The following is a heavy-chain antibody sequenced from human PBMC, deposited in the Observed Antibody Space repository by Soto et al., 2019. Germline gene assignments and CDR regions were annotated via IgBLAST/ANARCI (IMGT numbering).Heavy chain of an antibody. CDR3: ARGGSYIDL. CDR2: IKQDGSEK. Sequence: EVQLVESGGGLVQPGGPLGPPCEAPEFPFVTIGLSWARKPPGKGLEWVANIKQDGSEKDYVDSVKGRFTISRDNAKNSLYLQVNSLRAEDTAMYYCARGGSYIDLWGRGTLVTVSS. J-gene: IGHJ2*01. D-gene: IGHD3-10*01. V-gene: IGHV3-7*05. CDR1: EFPFVTIG.